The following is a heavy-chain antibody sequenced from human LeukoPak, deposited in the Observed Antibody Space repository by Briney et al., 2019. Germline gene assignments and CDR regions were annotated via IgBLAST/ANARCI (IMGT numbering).Heavy chain of an antibody. V-gene: IGHV3-53*01. CDR2: TYSGGST. CDR1: GFTVSSNY. D-gene: IGHD5-18*01. Sequence: GGSPRLSCAASGFTVSSNYMSWVRQAPGKGLEWVSVTYSGGSTYYADSVKGRFTISRDNSKNTLYLQMNSLRAEDTAVYYCARDFRNTAHDYWGQGTLVTVSS. CDR3: ARDFRNTAHDY. J-gene: IGHJ4*02.